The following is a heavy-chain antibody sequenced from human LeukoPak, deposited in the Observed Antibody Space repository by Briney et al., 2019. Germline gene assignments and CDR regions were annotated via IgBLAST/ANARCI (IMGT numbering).Heavy chain of an antibody. CDR3: ARHPLRGGFDH. J-gene: IGHJ4*02. CDR1: GGSLNNYY. D-gene: IGHD5-12*01. V-gene: IGHV4-59*08. CDR2: VYESGDR. Sequence: SETLSLTCTVSGGSLNNYYWSWIRQPPGKGLEWIGYVYESGDRGYNHSLKSRVTISVDTSKNQLSLKLNSVTAADTAVYYCARHPLRGGFDHWGLGTLVAVSS.